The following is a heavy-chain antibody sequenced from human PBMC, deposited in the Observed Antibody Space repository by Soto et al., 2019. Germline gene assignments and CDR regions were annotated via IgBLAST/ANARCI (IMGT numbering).Heavy chain of an antibody. CDR1: GGSISSSSYY. J-gene: IGHJ4*02. Sequence: WETLSLTCTVSGGSISSSSYYWGWIRQPPGKGLEWIGSIYYSGSTYYNPSLKSRVTISVDTSKNQFSLKLSSVTAADTAVYYCARRQSSSWYGLWGQGTLVTVSS. CDR2: IYYSGST. D-gene: IGHD6-13*01. CDR3: ARRQSSSWYGL. V-gene: IGHV4-39*01.